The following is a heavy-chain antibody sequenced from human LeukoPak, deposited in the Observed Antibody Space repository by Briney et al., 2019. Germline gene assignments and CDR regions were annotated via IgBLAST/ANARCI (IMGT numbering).Heavy chain of an antibody. Sequence: SETLSLTCAVSGGSIGSGDYSWSWIRQPPGKGLEWIGYIYHSGSTYYNPSLKSRVTISVDRSKNQFSLKLSSVTAADTAVYYCARGGVGGTTLWGWGQGTLVTVSS. CDR2: IYHSGST. J-gene: IGHJ4*02. D-gene: IGHD1-26*01. CDR1: GGSIGSGDYS. V-gene: IGHV4-30-2*01. CDR3: ARGGVGGTTLWG.